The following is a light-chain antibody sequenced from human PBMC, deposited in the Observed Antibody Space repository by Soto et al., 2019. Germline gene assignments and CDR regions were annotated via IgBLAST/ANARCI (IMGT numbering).Light chain of an antibody. J-gene: IGLJ1*01. Sequence: QSALTQPRSVSGSPGQSVTISCTGTSRDVGNYNYVSWYQHHPGKAPKLMTYDVGYRPSGVPDRFSGSKSGNMASLTISGLQAEDEADYYCCSYAGTYTYVFGTGTKVTVL. CDR1: SRDVGNYNY. V-gene: IGLV2-11*01. CDR2: DVG. CDR3: CSYAGTYTYV.